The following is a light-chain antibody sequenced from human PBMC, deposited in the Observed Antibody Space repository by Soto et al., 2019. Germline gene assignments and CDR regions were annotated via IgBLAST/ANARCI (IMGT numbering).Light chain of an antibody. CDR1: QGIGSS. CDR3: EQLSSYPPVT. Sequence: DIQLTQSPSFLSASVGDRVTITCRASQGIGSSLAWYQQKPGKAPMLLIYAASTLQTGVPSRFSGSGSGTEFTLTVSSLQPEDFATYYCEQLSSYPPVTFGQETRLEI. J-gene: IGKJ5*01. CDR2: AAS. V-gene: IGKV1-9*01.